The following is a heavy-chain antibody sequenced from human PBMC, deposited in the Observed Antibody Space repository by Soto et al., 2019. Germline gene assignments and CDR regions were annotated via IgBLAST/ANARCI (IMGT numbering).Heavy chain of an antibody. D-gene: IGHD3-10*01. Sequence: PGESLKISCQGSGYSFTSYWISWVRQMPGKGLEWMGRIDPSDSYTNYSPSFQGHVTISADKSISTAYLQWSSLKASDTAMYYCARLVRFGESYYYYYGMDVWGQGTTVTVSS. CDR2: IDPSDSYT. CDR1: GYSFTSYW. J-gene: IGHJ6*02. V-gene: IGHV5-10-1*01. CDR3: ARLVRFGESYYYYYGMDV.